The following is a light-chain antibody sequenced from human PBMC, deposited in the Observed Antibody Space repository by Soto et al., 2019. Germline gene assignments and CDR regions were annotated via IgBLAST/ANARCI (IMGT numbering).Light chain of an antibody. J-gene: IGLJ2*01. CDR2: DNN. CDR1: SSNIGNNY. CDR3: GTWDSSLSAGEV. Sequence: QSVLTQPPSVSAAPGQKVTISCSGSSSNIGNNYVSWYQQLPGTAPKLFIYDNNKRPSGIPDRFSGSKSGTSATLGITGLQTGDEADYYCGTWDSSLSAGEVFGGGTKLTVL. V-gene: IGLV1-51*01.